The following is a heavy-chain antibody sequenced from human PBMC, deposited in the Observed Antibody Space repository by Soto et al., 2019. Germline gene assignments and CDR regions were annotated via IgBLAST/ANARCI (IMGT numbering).Heavy chain of an antibody. Sequence: PWGSLRLSCAASGFTFISYAIIFFRHSPFKWREWVSAISGSGGSTYYADSVKGRFTISRDNSKNTLYLQMNSLRAEDTAVYYCAKSTYSSSWYSYYYYGMDVWGQGTTVTVSS. D-gene: IGHD6-13*01. CDR3: AKSTYSSSWYSYYYYGMDV. CDR1: GFTFISYA. CDR2: ISGSGGST. J-gene: IGHJ6*02. V-gene: IGHV3-23*01.